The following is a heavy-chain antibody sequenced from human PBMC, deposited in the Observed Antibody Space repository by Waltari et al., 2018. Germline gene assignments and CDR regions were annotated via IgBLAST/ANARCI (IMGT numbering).Heavy chain of an antibody. CDR1: GFTFRSYE. D-gene: IGHD6-19*01. CDR3: ASVYSSGWYTSFDY. Sequence: EVQLVESGGGLVQPGGSLRLSCAASGFTFRSYEMNWVRQAPGKGLEWVSYISSSGSTIYYADSVKGRFTISRDNAKNSLYLQMNSLRAEDTAVYYCASVYSSGWYTSFDYWGQGTLVTVSS. V-gene: IGHV3-48*03. CDR2: ISSSGSTI. J-gene: IGHJ4*02.